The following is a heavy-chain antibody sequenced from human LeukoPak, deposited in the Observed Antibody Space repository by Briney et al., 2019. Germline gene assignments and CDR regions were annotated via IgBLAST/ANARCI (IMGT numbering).Heavy chain of an antibody. Sequence: ESSETLSLTCAVYGGSFSGYYWSWIRQPPGKGLEWIGEINHSGSTNYNPSLKSRVTISVDRSKNQFSLKLSSVTAADTAVYYCARDPHIVVVPAAIGWYFDLWGRGTLVTVSS. V-gene: IGHV4-34*01. CDR3: ARDPHIVVVPAAIGWYFDL. CDR1: GGSFSGYY. CDR2: INHSGST. D-gene: IGHD2-2*01. J-gene: IGHJ2*01.